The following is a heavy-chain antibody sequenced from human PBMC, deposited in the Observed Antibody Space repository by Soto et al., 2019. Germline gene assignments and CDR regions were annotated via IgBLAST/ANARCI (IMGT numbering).Heavy chain of an antibody. Sequence: SETLSLTCSVSGGSISSYYWTWIRQPPWKGLEWIGYIHYSGSTNYNPSLKSRVTMSGDTSKNQFSLKLSSVTAADTAVYYCAILAREHCTDGVCYRPRNYYFDYCGQRTLVTVCS. CDR3: AILAREHCTDGVCYRPRNYYFDY. CDR2: IHYSGST. J-gene: IGHJ4*02. D-gene: IGHD2-8*01. V-gene: IGHV4-59*01. CDR1: GGSISSYY.